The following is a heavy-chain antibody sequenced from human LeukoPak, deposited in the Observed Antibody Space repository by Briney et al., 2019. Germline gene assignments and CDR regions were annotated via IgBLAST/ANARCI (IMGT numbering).Heavy chain of an antibody. J-gene: IGHJ4*02. CDR2: FDPADGEP. D-gene: IGHD2-2*02. CDR3: ATGDCSSTSCYTDY. V-gene: IGHV1-24*01. Sequence: ASVKVSCKVSGYMFTELPIHWVRQTPAIGLEWMGGFDPADGEPVYAKNFKDRLTMTEDTSTDTAYMELSSLRSEDTAVYYCATGDCSSTSCYTDYWGQGTLVTVSS. CDR1: GYMFTELP.